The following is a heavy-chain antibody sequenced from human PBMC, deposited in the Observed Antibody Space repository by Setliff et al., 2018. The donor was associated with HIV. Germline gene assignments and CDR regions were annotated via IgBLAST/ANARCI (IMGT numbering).Heavy chain of an antibody. CDR1: GDSMINDRYF. CDR2: ILHRGTT. J-gene: IGHJ3*02. Sequence: SETLSLTCAVSGDSMINDRYFWSWSRQAPGKGLEWIGNILHRGTTYYNPPLNSRVAMSVDTSKNQFSLELSPVTAADTAVYYCARDGGTYAIGDAFDIWGQGTMVTVSS. V-gene: IGHV4-39*07. CDR3: ARDGGTYAIGDAFDI. D-gene: IGHD3-16*01.